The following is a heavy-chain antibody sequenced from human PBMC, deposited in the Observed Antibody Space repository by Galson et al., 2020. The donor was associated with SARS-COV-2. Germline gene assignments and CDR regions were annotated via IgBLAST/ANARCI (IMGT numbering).Heavy chain of an antibody. V-gene: IGHV3-66*01. D-gene: IGHD2-15*01. J-gene: IGHJ6*02. Sequence: GESLKISCAASGFTVSINYMCWVRQAPGKGLEWVSAIYRGGSTYYADSVKGRFTISRDNSKNALYLQMNSLRAEDTAVYYCARDGRSYWNYHDGRDDWGQGTTVTVSS. CDR3: ARDGRSYWNYHDGRDD. CDR1: GFTVSINY. CDR2: IYRGGST.